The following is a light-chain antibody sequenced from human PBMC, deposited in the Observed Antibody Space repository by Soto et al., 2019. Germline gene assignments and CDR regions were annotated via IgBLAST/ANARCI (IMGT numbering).Light chain of an antibody. CDR1: SSNVGSYKL. Sequence: QSVLTQPASVSGSPGQSITISCTGTSSNVGSYKLVSWYQPHPGKAPKLMIFEVNKRPSGVSNHFSGSKSGNTASLTISGLKVEDEADYYCCSSGGSPTYVFGTGTKGTVL. J-gene: IGLJ1*01. CDR2: EVN. V-gene: IGLV2-23*02. CDR3: CSSGGSPTYV.